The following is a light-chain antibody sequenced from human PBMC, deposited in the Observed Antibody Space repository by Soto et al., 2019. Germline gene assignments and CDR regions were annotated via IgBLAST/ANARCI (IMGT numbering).Light chain of an antibody. V-gene: IGLV2-23*01. CDR3: CSYAGSSTYV. CDR1: SSDVGSYNL. CDR2: EAT. J-gene: IGLJ1*01. Sequence: QSVLTQPASVSGSPGQSITISCTGTSSDVGSYNLVSWYQQHPGKAPKVMIYEATKRPSGVSNRFSGSKSGNTASLTISGLQAEDEADSFCCSYAGSSTYVFGTGTKLTVL.